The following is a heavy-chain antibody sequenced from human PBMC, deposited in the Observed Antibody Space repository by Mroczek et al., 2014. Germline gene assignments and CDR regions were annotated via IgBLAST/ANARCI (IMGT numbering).Heavy chain of an antibody. CDR3: ARYCSSTSCYRSGDAFDI. D-gene: IGHD2-2*02. J-gene: IGHJ3*02. CDR1: GGSISSGSYY. Sequence: VQLQESGPGLVKPSQTLSLTCTVSGGSISSGSYYWSWIRQPAGKGLEWIGRIYTSGSTNYNPSLKSRVTMSVDTSKNQFSLKLSSVTAADTAVYYCARYCSSTSCYRSGDAFDIWGQGTMVTVSS. CDR2: IYTSGST. V-gene: IGHV4-61*02.